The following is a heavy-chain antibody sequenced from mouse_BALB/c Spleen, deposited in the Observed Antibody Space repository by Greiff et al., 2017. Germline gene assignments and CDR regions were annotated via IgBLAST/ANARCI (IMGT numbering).Heavy chain of an antibody. CDR1: GFTFSSYG. V-gene: IGHV5-6*01. Sequence: EVKLMESGGDLVKPGGSLKLSCAASGFTFSSYGMSWVRQTPDKRLEWVATISSGGSYTYYPDSVKGRFTISRDNAKNTLYLQMSSLKSEDTAMYYCARQFITTHYYAMDYWGQGTSVTVSS. J-gene: IGHJ4*01. CDR2: ISSGGSYT. D-gene: IGHD1-2*01. CDR3: ARQFITTHYYAMDY.